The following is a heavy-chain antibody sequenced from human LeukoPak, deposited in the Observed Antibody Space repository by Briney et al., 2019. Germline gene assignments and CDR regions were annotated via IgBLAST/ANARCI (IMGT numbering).Heavy chain of an antibody. D-gene: IGHD3-22*01. CDR1: GFTFSNFW. V-gene: IGHV3-7*03. J-gene: IGHJ3*02. Sequence: GGSLRLSCAASGFTFSNFWMNWVRQAPGKGLEWVANIKQDGSVKHYVDSVKGRFTISRDNTKNSLYLQMNSLRAEDTAVYYCAKDVTMIVVVPRAFDIWGQGTMVTVSS. CDR2: IKQDGSVK. CDR3: AKDVTMIVVVPRAFDI.